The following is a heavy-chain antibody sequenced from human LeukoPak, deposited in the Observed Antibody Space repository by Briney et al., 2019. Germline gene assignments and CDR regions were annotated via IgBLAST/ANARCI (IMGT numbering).Heavy chain of an antibody. V-gene: IGHV4-38-2*02. CDR1: GYSISSGYY. CDR2: IYHSGST. D-gene: IGHD1-7*01. J-gene: IGHJ6*03. CDR3: ARDFVELELQYYYYYMDV. Sequence: SETLSLTCTVSGYSISSGYYWGWIRHPPGKGLEWIGSIYHSGSTYYNPSLKSRVTISVDTSKNQFSLKLSSVTAADTAVYYCARDFVELELQYYYYYMDVWGKGTTVTVSS.